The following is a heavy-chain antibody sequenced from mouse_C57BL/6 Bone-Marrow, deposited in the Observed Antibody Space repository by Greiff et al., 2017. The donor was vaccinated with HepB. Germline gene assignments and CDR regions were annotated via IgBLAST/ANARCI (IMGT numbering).Heavy chain of an antibody. CDR1: GYTFTTYP. CDR3: ARRIHYYGSSWFAY. V-gene: IGHV1-47*01. Sequence: QVQLLQSGADLVKPGASVKLSCTASGYTFTTYPIEWMRQNHGKSLEWIGNFHPYNDDTKYNEKFKGKSTLTVEKSSSTVYLELSRLTSDDSAVYYCARRIHYYGSSWFAYWGQGTLVTVSA. J-gene: IGHJ3*01. D-gene: IGHD1-1*01. CDR2: FHPYNDDT.